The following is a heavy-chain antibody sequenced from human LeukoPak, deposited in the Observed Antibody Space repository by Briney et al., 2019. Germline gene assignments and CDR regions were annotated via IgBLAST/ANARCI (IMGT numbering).Heavy chain of an antibody. CDR2: IYYSGST. J-gene: IGHJ5*02. V-gene: IGHV4-59*01. Sequence: PSETLSLTCTVSGGSISSYYWSWIRQPPGKGLEWIGYIYYSGSTNYNPSLKSRVTISVDASKNQFSLKLTSVTAADTAVYYCARASVLMVPSPFDPWGQGTLVTVSS. CDR1: GGSISSYY. D-gene: IGHD2-8*01. CDR3: ARASVLMVPSPFDP.